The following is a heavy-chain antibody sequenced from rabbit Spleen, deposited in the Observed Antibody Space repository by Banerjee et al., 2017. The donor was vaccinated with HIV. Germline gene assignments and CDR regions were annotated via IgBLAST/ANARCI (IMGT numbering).Heavy chain of an antibody. Sequence: QEQLVESGGGLVQPEGSLTLTCTASGFSFSNDYWMCWVRQAPGKGLEWIGCIYTGSGSTYYASWAKGRFTISKTSSTTVTLQMTSLTAADTATYFCARDTSSSFSSYGMDLWGPGTLVTVS. CDR1: GFSFSNDYW. J-gene: IGHJ6*01. D-gene: IGHD1-1*01. V-gene: IGHV1S45*01. CDR3: ARDTSSSFSSYGMDL. CDR2: IYTGSGST.